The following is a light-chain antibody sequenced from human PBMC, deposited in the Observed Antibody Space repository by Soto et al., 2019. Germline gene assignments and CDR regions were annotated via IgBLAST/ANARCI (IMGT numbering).Light chain of an antibody. V-gene: IGKV3-11*01. CDR2: DAS. CDR1: QSVSSS. J-gene: IGKJ3*01. CDR3: PQRSNWPPEVT. Sequence: EIVLTQSPDTLSLSPGERATLSCRASQSVSSSLAWYQQKPGQAPRLLIYDASNRATGIPARFSGSGSGTDFTLTSSLEPEDFAVYYCPQRSNWPPEVTFGPGTKVDIK.